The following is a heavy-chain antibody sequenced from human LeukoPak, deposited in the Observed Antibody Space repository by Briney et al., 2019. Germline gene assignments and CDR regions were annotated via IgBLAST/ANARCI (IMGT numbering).Heavy chain of an antibody. CDR1: GGTFRSYA. CDR3: ARARYGSGTFDY. Sequence: SVKVSCKASGGTFRSYAISWVRQAPGQGLEWMGGICPIFATANYAQKCQGRITITTDESTSSAYMERISLRSEDTAVYYCARARYGSGTFDYWGQGTLVTVSS. CDR2: ICPIFATA. V-gene: IGHV1-69*05. D-gene: IGHD3-10*01. J-gene: IGHJ4*02.